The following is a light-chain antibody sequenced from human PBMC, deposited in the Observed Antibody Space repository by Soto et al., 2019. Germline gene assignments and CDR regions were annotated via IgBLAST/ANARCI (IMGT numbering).Light chain of an antibody. CDR2: DVT. Sequence: SALTQPPSASGSPGQSVTISCTGASSDVGGYNFVSWYQHHPGKAPRLMIYDVTQRPSGVPDRLSGSKSGNTASLTVSGLQVDDEAYYYCSSYAGSSIPVAFGGGTKLTVL. V-gene: IGLV2-8*01. CDR1: SSDVGGYNF. CDR3: SSYAGSSIPVA. J-gene: IGLJ2*01.